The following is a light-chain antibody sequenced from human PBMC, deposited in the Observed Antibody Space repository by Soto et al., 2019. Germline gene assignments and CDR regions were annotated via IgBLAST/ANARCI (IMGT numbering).Light chain of an antibody. V-gene: IGLV1-40*01. Sequence: QSVLTQPHSVSGAPGQRVTIFCTGSSSNIGAGYDVHWYQQLPGTAPKLLIYGNSNRPSGVPDRFSVSKSGTSASLAITGLQAEDEADYYCQSYDSSLSGVVFGGGTQLTVL. CDR1: SSNIGAGYD. CDR3: QSYDSSLSGVV. CDR2: GNS. J-gene: IGLJ2*01.